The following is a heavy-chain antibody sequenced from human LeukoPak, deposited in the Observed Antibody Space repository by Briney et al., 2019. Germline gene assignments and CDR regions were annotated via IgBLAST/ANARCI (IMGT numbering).Heavy chain of an antibody. Sequence: PGGSLRLSCAASGFTFSNAWMSWVRQAPGKGLEWVGRTRNKANSYTTEYAASVKGRFTISRDDSKNSLYLQMNSLKTEDTAVYYCARDRGVVGATTGNYYYYMDVWGKGTTVTVSS. CDR2: TRNKANSYTT. D-gene: IGHD1-26*01. CDR1: GFTFSNAW. V-gene: IGHV3-72*01. J-gene: IGHJ6*03. CDR3: ARDRGVVGATTGNYYYYMDV.